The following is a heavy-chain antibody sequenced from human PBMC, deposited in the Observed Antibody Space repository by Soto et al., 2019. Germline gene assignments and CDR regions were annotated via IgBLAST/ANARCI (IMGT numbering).Heavy chain of an antibody. CDR2: IYHSGST. D-gene: IGHD3-10*01. CDR1: SGSISSSNW. J-gene: IGHJ6*03. Sequence: SETLSLTCAVSSGSISSSNWWSWVRQPPGKGLEWIGEIYHSGSTNYNPSLKSRVTISVDKSKNQFSLKLSSVTAADTAVYYCARAFLDSYYGSGSYSYYYYYYMDVWGKGTTVTVSS. V-gene: IGHV4-4*02. CDR3: ARAFLDSYYGSGSYSYYYYYYMDV.